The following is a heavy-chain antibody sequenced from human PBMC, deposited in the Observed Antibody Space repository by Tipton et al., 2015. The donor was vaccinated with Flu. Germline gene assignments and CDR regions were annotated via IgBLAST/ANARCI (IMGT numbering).Heavy chain of an antibody. D-gene: IGHD3-22*01. CDR3: VRQPHFHSGGYPPEFDY. Sequence: QSGPEVKKPGESLKISCKGSGYSFTNYWIGWVRQMPGKGLEWMGIIYPGDSDTTYSPSFQGQVTISADNSVSTAYLQWSSLKASDTAMYYCVRQPHFHSGGYPPEFDYWGQGILVTVSS. CDR2: IYPGDSDT. CDR1: GYSFTNYW. J-gene: IGHJ4*02. V-gene: IGHV5-51*01.